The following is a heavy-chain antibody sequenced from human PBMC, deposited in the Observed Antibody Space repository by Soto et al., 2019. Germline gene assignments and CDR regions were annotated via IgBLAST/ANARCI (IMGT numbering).Heavy chain of an antibody. CDR2: INHSGST. Sequence: PSETLSLGCAVYGESFSGYYWSWIRQPPGKGMEWIGEINHSGSTNYNPSIKSRVTISVDTSKNQLSLKLSSVTAADTAVYYCARAAVRDIVVHHPRWFDTWCQGTLVAV. J-gene: IGHJ5*02. D-gene: IGHD2-2*01. CDR1: GESFSGYY. V-gene: IGHV4-34*01. CDR3: ARAAVRDIVVHHPRWFDT.